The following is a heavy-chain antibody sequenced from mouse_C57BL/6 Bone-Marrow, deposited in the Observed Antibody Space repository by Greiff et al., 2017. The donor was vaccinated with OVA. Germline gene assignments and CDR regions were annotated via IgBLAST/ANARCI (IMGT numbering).Heavy chain of an antibody. Sequence: EVKLVESGAELVKPGASVKLSCTASGFNIKDYYMHWVKQRTEQGLEWIGRIDPEDGETKYAPKFQGQAPITADTSSKTAYLQSSSLTSEDTAVYYCASMGTTQRRGYYFDYWGQGTTLTVSA. CDR1: GFNIKDYY. CDR2: IDPEDGET. D-gene: IGHD2-14*01. V-gene: IGHV14-2*01. CDR3: ASMGTTQRRGYYFDY. J-gene: IGHJ2*01.